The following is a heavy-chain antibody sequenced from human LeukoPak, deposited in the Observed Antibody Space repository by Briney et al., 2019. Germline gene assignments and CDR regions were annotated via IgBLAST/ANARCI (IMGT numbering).Heavy chain of an antibody. D-gene: IGHD1-1*01. J-gene: IGHJ5*02. V-gene: IGHV4-4*07. Sequence: SETLSLTCTISGGSISGYYWSWIRQPAGKGLEWIGRIFSRGTTNYNPSLKSRVTTSVDTSKNQFSLKLSSVTAADTAVYYCARDHNGGFDPWGQGTLVTVSS. CDR3: ARDHNGGFDP. CDR1: GGSISGYY. CDR2: IFSRGTT.